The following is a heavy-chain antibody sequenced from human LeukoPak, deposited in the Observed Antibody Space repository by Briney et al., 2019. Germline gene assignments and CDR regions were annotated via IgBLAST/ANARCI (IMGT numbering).Heavy chain of an antibody. J-gene: IGHJ4*02. CDR3: ARLQYWYSSGWYWDY. CDR1: GGSISSYY. CDR2: IYYSGST. V-gene: IGHV4-59*08. Sequence: SETLSLTCTVAGGSISSYYWSWLRQPPGKGLGWIGYIYYSGSTNYNPSLKSRVTISVDTSKNQFSLKLSSVTAADTAVYYCARLQYWYSSGWYWDYWGQGTLVTVSS. D-gene: IGHD6-19*01.